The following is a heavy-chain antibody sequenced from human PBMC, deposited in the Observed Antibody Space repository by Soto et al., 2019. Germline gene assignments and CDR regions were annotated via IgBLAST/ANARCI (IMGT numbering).Heavy chain of an antibody. CDR1: GYTFIDYA. V-gene: IGHV1-3*01. D-gene: IGHD3-22*01. J-gene: IGHJ4*02. CDR3: ARDFYDSSGYPSDY. CDR2: INGGDGDR. Sequence: ASVKVSCKASGYTFIDYALHWVRQAPGQRLEWMGWINGGDGDRRSSQKFQGRVTITRDTSASTAYMELSSLRSEDTAVYYCARDFYDSSGYPSDYWGQGTLVTVSS.